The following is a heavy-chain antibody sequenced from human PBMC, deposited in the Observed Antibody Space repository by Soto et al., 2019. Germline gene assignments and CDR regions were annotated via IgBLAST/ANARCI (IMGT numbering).Heavy chain of an antibody. CDR3: ARDPGIYYGMDV. CDR2: ISSGGITI. Sequence: QVRLVESGGGLVKPGGSLRLSCAASGFTFSDYYMTWIRQVPGKGLEWLSYISSGGITIYYADSVKGRFTVSRDNAKNSMYLQMNNLRVEDTAVYYCARDPGIYYGMDVWGQGTTVTVSS. CDR1: GFTFSDYY. V-gene: IGHV3-11*01. J-gene: IGHJ6*02.